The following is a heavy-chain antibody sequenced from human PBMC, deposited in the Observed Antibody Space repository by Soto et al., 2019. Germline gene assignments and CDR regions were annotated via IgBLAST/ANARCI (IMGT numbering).Heavy chain of an antibody. V-gene: IGHV3-23*01. CDR2: ISGSGGST. CDR3: AKALVAAAEHYYYYGLDV. Sequence: LRLSCTAAGFTFSSYAMNWVRQAPGKGLEWVSDISGSGGSTYYADSVKGRFTISRDNSKNTLYLQMNSLRAEDTAVYYCAKALVAAAEHYYYYGLDVWGQGTTVTVSS. D-gene: IGHD2-2*01. J-gene: IGHJ6*02. CDR1: GFTFSSYA.